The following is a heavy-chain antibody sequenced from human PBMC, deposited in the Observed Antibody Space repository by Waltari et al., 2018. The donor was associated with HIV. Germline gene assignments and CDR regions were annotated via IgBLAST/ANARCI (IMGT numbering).Heavy chain of an antibody. CDR1: GYTFTNFG. Sequence: QVHLVQSGAALKKTGASLKLSCKASGYTFTNFGITWVRQVPGQGLEWMGWFNSYNGDTKYAQKFQDRVTMTTGTSTSTAYMELRSLRSDDTAVYYCARFSPTATTTGWYLDLWGPGTLVTMSS. CDR3: ARFSPTATTTGWYLDL. V-gene: IGHV1-18*01. D-gene: IGHD4-17*01. CDR2: FNSYNGDT. J-gene: IGHJ2*01.